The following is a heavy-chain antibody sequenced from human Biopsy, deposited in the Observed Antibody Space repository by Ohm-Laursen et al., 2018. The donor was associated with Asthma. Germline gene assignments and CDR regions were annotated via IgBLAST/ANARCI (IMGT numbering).Heavy chain of an antibody. Sequence: SLRLSCAASGFTFDDFAMHWVRQAPGKGLEWVALISYDGSNRHSADSVRGRFTISRDNSKNTLYLQMNSLRAGDTAVYYCAKDVVWFRELGGMDVWGQGTTVTVSS. CDR3: AKDVVWFRELGGMDV. CDR2: ISYDGSNR. V-gene: IGHV3-30*18. CDR1: GFTFDDFA. D-gene: IGHD3-10*01. J-gene: IGHJ6*02.